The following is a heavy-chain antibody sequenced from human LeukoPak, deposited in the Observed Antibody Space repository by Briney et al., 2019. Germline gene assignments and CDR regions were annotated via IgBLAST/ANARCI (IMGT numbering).Heavy chain of an antibody. CDR3: VMDMDV. CDR2: IKEDGSAK. J-gene: IGHJ6*02. CDR1: GFIFSSYW. V-gene: IGHV3-7*05. Sequence: PGGSLRLSCAASGFIFSSYWMNWVRQAPGKGLEWVANIKEDGSAKYYVDSVKGRFIISRDNAKNSLYLQMNSLRAEDTAVYYCVMDMDVWGQGTTVTVSS.